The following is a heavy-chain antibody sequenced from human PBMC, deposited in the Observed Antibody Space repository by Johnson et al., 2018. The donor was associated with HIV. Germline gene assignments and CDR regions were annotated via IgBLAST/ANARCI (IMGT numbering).Heavy chain of an antibody. CDR2: IWYDGSNK. V-gene: IGHV3-30*19. CDR1: GFTFSSYG. J-gene: IGHJ3*02. CDR3: AREVVTAIHDVFDI. Sequence: QVQLVESGGGVVQPGRSLRLSCAASGFTFSSYGMHWVRQAPGKGLEWVAVIWYDGSNKYHSGSVKGRFTISRDNSKNTLYLQMNSLRPEDTAVYFCAREVVTAIHDVFDIWGQWTMVTVSS. D-gene: IGHD2-21*02.